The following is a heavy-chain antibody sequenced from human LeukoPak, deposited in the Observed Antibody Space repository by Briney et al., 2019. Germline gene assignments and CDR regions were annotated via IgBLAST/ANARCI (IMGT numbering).Heavy chain of an antibody. CDR2: IYHSGST. Sequence: SETLSLTCTVSAYSISSGYYWGWIRQPPGKGLEWIGSIYHSGSTYYNPSLKSRVTISVDTSKNQFSLKLSSVTAADTAVYYCARDLAVAGLDAFDIWGQGTMVTVSS. D-gene: IGHD6-19*01. V-gene: IGHV4-38-2*02. CDR3: ARDLAVAGLDAFDI. CDR1: AYSISSGYY. J-gene: IGHJ3*02.